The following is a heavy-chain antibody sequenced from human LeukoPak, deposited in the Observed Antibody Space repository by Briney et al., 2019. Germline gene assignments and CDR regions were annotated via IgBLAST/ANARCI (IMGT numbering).Heavy chain of an antibody. CDR2: IHYSGNT. CDR1: GGSISDCY. J-gene: IGHJ5*02. CDR3: ARDNYMGGWYWFDP. Sequence: SETLSLTCIVSGGSISDCYWSWIRQAPGKGLEWIGHIHYSGNTNYNPSLKSRVTITLDTSMNQFSLKVNFVTAADTAVYFCARDNYMGGWYWFDPWGQGTLVTVSS. V-gene: IGHV4-59*01. D-gene: IGHD6-19*01.